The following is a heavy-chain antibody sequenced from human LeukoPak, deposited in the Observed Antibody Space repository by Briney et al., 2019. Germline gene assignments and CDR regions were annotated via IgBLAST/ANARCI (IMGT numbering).Heavy chain of an antibody. CDR2: ISAYNGNT. V-gene: IGHV1-18*01. D-gene: IGHD1-26*01. CDR1: GYTFTSYG. Sequence: GASVKVSCKASGYTFTSYGISWVRQAPGQGLEWMGWISAYNGNTNYAQKLQGRVSMTTDTSTSTAYMELRSLGSDDTAVYYCARSYGSLRWELDRLAFDIWGQGTMVTVSS. CDR3: ARSYGSLRWELDRLAFDI. J-gene: IGHJ3*02.